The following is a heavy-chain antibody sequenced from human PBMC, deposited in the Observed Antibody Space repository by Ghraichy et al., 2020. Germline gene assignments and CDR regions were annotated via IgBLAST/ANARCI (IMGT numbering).Heavy chain of an antibody. Sequence: LSLTCAPSGFTFSAYVMHWVRQAPGRGLEWVAAISNDESQEFYADSLRGRFTISRDNSKNTLFLQMNSLRAEDAAVYYCARPDYYHNSGELQFWGQGTLVTVSS. CDR1: GFTFSAYV. CDR2: ISNDESQE. J-gene: IGHJ4*02. V-gene: IGHV3-30-3*01. CDR3: ARPDYYHNSGELQF. D-gene: IGHD3-22*01.